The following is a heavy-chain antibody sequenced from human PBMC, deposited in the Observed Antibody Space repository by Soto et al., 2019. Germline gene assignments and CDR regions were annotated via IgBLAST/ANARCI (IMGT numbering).Heavy chain of an antibody. CDR1: GGTFSSYA. V-gene: IGHV1-69*12. Sequence: QVQLVQSGAEVKKPGSSVKVSCKASGGTFSSYAISWVRQAPGQGLEWVGGIIPIFGTANYAQKFQGRVTITADESTSTAYMELSSQRSEDTAVYYCARERCSGGSCVYGMDVWGLGTTVTVSS. J-gene: IGHJ6*02. CDR2: IIPIFGTA. D-gene: IGHD2-15*01. CDR3: ARERCSGGSCVYGMDV.